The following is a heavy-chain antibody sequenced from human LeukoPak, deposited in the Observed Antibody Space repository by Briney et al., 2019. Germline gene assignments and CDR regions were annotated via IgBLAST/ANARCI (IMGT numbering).Heavy chain of an antibody. CDR1: GYTFISYG. CDR3: ARDGYGSGKGYFDY. J-gene: IGHJ4*02. CDR2: ISVYDGNT. Sequence: ASVKVSCKASGYTFISYGFSWVRQAPGQGLEWMGWISVYDGNTKSAQKFQGRVTMTTDTSTSTAYMELRSLRSDDTAVYYCARDGYGSGKGYFDYWGQGSLVTVSS. D-gene: IGHD3-10*01. V-gene: IGHV1-18*01.